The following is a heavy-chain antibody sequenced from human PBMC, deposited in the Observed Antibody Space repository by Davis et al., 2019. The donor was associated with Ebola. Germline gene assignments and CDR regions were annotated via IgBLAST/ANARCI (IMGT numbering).Heavy chain of an antibody. CDR1: GGSISSGGYS. Sequence: SETLSLTCAVSGGSISSGGYSWSWIRQPPGKGLEWIGYIYHSESTYYNPSLKSRVTISVHRPKNQFSLTLSFVTAADTAVYYCARGTGVAANRIDYWGQGTLVTVAS. CDR2: IYHSEST. J-gene: IGHJ4*02. CDR3: ARGTGVAANRIDY. V-gene: IGHV4-30-2*01. D-gene: IGHD2-15*01.